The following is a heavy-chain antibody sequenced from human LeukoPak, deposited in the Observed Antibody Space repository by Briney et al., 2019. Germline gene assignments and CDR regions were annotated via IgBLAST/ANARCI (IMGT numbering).Heavy chain of an antibody. CDR2: ITYDGSNK. J-gene: IGHJ6*02. Sequence: PGGSLRLSCAASGFTFSSYGMHWVRQAPGKGLEWVAVITYDGSNKYYADSVKGRFTISRDNSKNTLYLQMNSLRAEDTAVYYCAKDDSSGSAWSYYGMDVWGQGTTVTVSS. V-gene: IGHV3-30*18. CDR1: GFTFSSYG. CDR3: AKDDSSGSAWSYYGMDV. D-gene: IGHD3-22*01.